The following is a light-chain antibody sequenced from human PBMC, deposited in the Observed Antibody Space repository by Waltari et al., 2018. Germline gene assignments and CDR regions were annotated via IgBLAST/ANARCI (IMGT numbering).Light chain of an antibody. CDR1: QSVTSSY. CDR3: QQYGSSPPT. Sequence: EIVLTQSPGTLSLYPGERVTLSCRASQSVTSSYLAWYQQKPGQALRLLIYIASNSATVSPDRCSGSGSRTDFTLTIIRLEPEHFAVYCCQQYGSSPPTFGQGTKVEIK. V-gene: IGKV3-20*01. J-gene: IGKJ1*01. CDR2: IAS.